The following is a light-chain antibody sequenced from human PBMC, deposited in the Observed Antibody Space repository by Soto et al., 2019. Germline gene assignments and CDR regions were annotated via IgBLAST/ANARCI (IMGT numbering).Light chain of an antibody. CDR1: QSISSW. V-gene: IGKV1-5*03. CDR2: KAS. CDR3: QQYLSYPLT. J-gene: IGKJ4*01. Sequence: IQMTQSPSTLSASVGDRVTITCRASQSISSWLAWYQQKPGKAPKLLIYKASSLDSGVPSRFSGSGSGTEFTLTISSLQSDDFATYSCQQYLSYPLTFGGGTKV.